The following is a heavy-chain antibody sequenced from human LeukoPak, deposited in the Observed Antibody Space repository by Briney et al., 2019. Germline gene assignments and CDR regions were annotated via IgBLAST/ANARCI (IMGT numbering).Heavy chain of an antibody. CDR3: ASETGGPFDS. Sequence: SETLSLTCTVSGGSISSSSYYWGWIRQPPGKGLEWIGRIYYTGSTDYNPSLKSRVTILLDTSKNQFSLKVTAATAADTAVYYCASETGGPFDSWGQGALVTVSS. CDR1: GGSISSSSYY. V-gene: IGHV4-39*07. CDR2: IYYTGST. J-gene: IGHJ4*02. D-gene: IGHD2-15*01.